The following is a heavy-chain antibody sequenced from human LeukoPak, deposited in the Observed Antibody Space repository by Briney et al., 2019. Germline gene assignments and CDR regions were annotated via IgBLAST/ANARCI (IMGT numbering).Heavy chain of an antibody. V-gene: IGHV3-30*02. J-gene: IGHJ4*02. Sequence: GGSLRLSCAASGFTFSSYGLHWVRQAPGKGLEWMAFIHYDGSNIYYADAVKGRFTISRDNSKTTLYLQMNSLRAEDTAVYYCAKDPGYCISANCYGASRGFVYWGQGTLVTVSS. CDR3: AKDPGYCISANCYGASRGFVY. CDR1: GFTFSSYG. CDR2: IHYDGSNI. D-gene: IGHD2-2*01.